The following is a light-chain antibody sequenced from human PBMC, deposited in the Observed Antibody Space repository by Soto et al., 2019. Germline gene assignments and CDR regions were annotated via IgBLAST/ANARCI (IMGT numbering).Light chain of an antibody. V-gene: IGLV1-40*01. J-gene: IGLJ1*01. CDR2: TNS. Sequence: QSVLTQPPSVSGDPGQRVTISCTGRSSNIGANYDVHWYQHLPGTAPKLLIYTNSNRPSGVPDRFSGSKSGTSASLAITGLQAEDEADYYCQSYDSSLSGYVVGTGTKLTVL. CDR3: QSYDSSLSGYV. CDR1: SSNIGANYD.